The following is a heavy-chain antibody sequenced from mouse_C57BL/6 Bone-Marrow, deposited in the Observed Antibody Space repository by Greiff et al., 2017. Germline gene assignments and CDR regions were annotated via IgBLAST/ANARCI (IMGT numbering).Heavy chain of an antibody. J-gene: IGHJ2*01. Sequence: QVQLQQSGAELVRPGASVTLSCKASGFTFTDYEMHWVKQTPVHGLEWIGAIDTETGGNAYNQKFKGKAILTADKSSSTAYMELRSLTSEDSAVYYCTRGIYYYGSFDYWCQGTTLTVSS. CDR2: IDTETGGN. CDR1: GFTFTDYE. CDR3: TRGIYYYGSFDY. D-gene: IGHD1-1*01. V-gene: IGHV1-15*01.